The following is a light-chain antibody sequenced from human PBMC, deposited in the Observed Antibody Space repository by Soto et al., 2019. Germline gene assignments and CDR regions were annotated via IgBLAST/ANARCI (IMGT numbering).Light chain of an antibody. CDR3: QSYDSSLSGFYV. Sequence: QSVLTQPPSASGTPGQRVTISCSGSSSNIGSNYVYWYQQLPGTAPKLLIYSNNQRPSGVPDRFSGSESGTSASLAITGLQAEDEADYYCQSYDSSLSGFYVFGTGTKVTVL. CDR2: SNN. CDR1: SSNIGSNY. V-gene: IGLV1-47*02. J-gene: IGLJ1*01.